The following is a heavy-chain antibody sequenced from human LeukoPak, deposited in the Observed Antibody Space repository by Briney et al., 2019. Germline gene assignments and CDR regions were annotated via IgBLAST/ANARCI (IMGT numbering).Heavy chain of an antibody. V-gene: IGHV1-46*01. D-gene: IGHD6-19*01. CDR1: GYTFTGYY. CDR2: INPSGGST. Sequence: ASVKVSCKASGYTFTGYYMHWVRQAPGQGLEWMGIINPSGGSTSYAQKFQGRVTMTRDMSISTAYMELSRLRSDDTAVYYCAGDSLGIAVAGTPRWFDPWGQGTLVTVSS. CDR3: AGDSLGIAVAGTPRWFDP. J-gene: IGHJ5*02.